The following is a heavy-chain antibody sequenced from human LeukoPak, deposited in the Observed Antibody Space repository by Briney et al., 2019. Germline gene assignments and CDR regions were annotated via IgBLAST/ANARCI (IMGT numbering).Heavy chain of an antibody. D-gene: IGHD2-2*01. Sequence: SSETLSLTCTVSGGSISSGSYYWSWIRQPAGKGLEWIGRIYTSGSTNYNPSLKSRVTISVDTSKNQFSLKLSSVTAADTAVYYCARELGYCSNTSCYLDPWGQGTLVTVSS. CDR1: GGSISSGSYY. J-gene: IGHJ5*02. V-gene: IGHV4-61*02. CDR2: IYTSGST. CDR3: ARELGYCSNTSCYLDP.